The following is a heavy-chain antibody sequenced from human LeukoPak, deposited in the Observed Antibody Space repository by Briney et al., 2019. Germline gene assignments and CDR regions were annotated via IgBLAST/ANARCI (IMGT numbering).Heavy chain of an antibody. Sequence: PGGFLRLSCAASGFTFSSYWMNWVRQAPGKGLEWVANINQDGSEKSYVDSVKGRFTISRDNAKNSLYLQMNSLRAEDTAFYYCARGEGVTNDYWGQGTLVTVSS. CDR2: INQDGSEK. J-gene: IGHJ4*02. CDR3: ARGEGVTNDY. CDR1: GFTFSSYW. D-gene: IGHD2-21*02. V-gene: IGHV3-7*01.